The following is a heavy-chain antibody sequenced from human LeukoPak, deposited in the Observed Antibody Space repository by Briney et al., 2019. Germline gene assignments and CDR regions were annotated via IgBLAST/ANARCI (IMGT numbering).Heavy chain of an antibody. CDR2: ISGSGGST. D-gene: IGHD1-1*01. V-gene: IGHV3-23*01. Sequence: GGSLRLSCAASGFTFSSYATSWVRQAPGKGLEWVSAISGSGGSTYYADSVKGRFTISRDNSKNTLYLQMNSLRAEDTAVYYCANALGQVLTFDYWGQGTLVTVSS. J-gene: IGHJ4*02. CDR3: ANALGQVLTFDY. CDR1: GFTFSSYA.